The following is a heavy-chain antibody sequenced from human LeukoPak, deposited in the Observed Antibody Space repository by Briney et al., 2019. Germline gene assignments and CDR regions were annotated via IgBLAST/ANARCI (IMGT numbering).Heavy chain of an antibody. CDR3: ARSLQHIDYYYYYYMDV. CDR2: ISAYNGNT. V-gene: IGHV1-18*01. CDR1: GYTFTSYG. D-gene: IGHD6-13*01. Sequence: GASVKVSCKASGYTFTSYGISWVRQAPGQGLEWMGWISAYNGNTNYAQKLQGRVTMTTDTSTSTAYMELSSLRSEDTAVYYCARSLQHIDYYYYYYMDVWGKGTTVTVSS. J-gene: IGHJ6*03.